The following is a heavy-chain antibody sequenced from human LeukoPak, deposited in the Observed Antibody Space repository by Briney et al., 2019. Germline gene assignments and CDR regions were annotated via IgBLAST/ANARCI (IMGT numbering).Heavy chain of an antibody. J-gene: IGHJ5*02. D-gene: IGHD3-9*01. CDR1: GFTFSSYS. CDR2: ISSSSSTI. CDR3: ASTLSLTGYYGSWFDP. V-gene: IGHV3-48*01. Sequence: GGSLRLSCAASGFTFSSYSMNWVRQAPGKGLEWVSYISSSSSTIYYADSVKGRFTISRDNAKNTLYLQMDSLRAEDTAVYYCASTLSLTGYYGSWFDPWGQGTLVTVSS.